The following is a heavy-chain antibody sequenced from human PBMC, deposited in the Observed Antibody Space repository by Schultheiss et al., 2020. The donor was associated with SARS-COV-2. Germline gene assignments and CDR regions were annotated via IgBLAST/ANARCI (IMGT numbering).Heavy chain of an antibody. V-gene: IGHV3-23*01. J-gene: IGHJ3*02. CDR1: GFTFNSYG. CDR2: ISGSGGST. D-gene: IGHD5-18*01. Sequence: GGSLRLSCAVSGFTFNSYGMHWVRQAPGKGLEWVSAISGSGGSTYYADSVKGRFTISRDNSKNTLYLQMNSLRAEDTAVYYCARGGYSYGTDAFDIWGQGTMVTVSS. CDR3: ARGGYSYGTDAFDI.